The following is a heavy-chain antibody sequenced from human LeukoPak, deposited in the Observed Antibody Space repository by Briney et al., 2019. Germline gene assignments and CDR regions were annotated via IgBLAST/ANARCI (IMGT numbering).Heavy chain of an antibody. J-gene: IGHJ4*02. Sequence: GESLKISSKGSGYSFTSYWIGWVRQMPGKGLEWMGIIYPGDSDTRYSPSFQGQVTISADKSISTAYLQWSSLKASDTAMYYCARLSGYSSSWYYFDYWGQGTLVTVSS. CDR2: IYPGDSDT. CDR1: GYSFTSYW. CDR3: ARLSGYSSSWYYFDY. V-gene: IGHV5-51*01. D-gene: IGHD6-13*01.